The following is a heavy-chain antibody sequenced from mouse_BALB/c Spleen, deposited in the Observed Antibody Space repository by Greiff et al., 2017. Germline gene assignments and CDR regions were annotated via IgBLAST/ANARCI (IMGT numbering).Heavy chain of an antibody. J-gene: IGHJ3*01. Sequence: QVQLQQPGAELVKPGASVKLSCKASGYTFTSYYMYWVKQRPGQGLEWIGGINPSNGGTNFNEKFKSKATLTVDKSSSTAYMQLSSLTSEDSAVYYCTREVYGYYGAYWGQGTLVTVSA. CDR2: INPSNGGT. CDR1: GYTFTSYY. V-gene: IGHV1S81*02. CDR3: TREVYGYYGAY. D-gene: IGHD2-3*01.